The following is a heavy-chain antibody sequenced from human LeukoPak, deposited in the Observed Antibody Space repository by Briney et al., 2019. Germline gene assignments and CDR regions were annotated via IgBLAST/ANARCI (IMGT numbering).Heavy chain of an antibody. Sequence: GGSLRLSCAASGFTFSSYAMSWVRQAPGKGLEWVSAISGSGGSTYYADSVKGRFTISRDNSKNTLYLQMNSLRAEDTAVYYCAKNLGYCGGGSCYAIDYWGQGTLVTVSS. CDR3: AKNLGYCGGGSCYAIDY. J-gene: IGHJ4*02. V-gene: IGHV3-23*01. CDR1: GFTFSSYA. D-gene: IGHD2-15*01. CDR2: ISGSGGST.